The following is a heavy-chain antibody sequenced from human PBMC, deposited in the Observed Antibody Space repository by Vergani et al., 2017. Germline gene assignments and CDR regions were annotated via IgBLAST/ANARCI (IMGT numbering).Heavy chain of an antibody. J-gene: IGHJ6*03. CDR1: GFTFSSYG. CDR3: AKAGIVVAGTGYYYYMDV. CDR2: ISYDGSNK. V-gene: IGHV3-30*18. D-gene: IGHD6-19*01. Sequence: QVQLVASGGGVVQPGRSLRLSCAASGFTFSSYGMHWVRQAPGKGLAWVAVISYDGSNKYYADSVKGRFTISRDNSKNTLYLQMNSLRAEDTAVYYCAKAGIVVAGTGYYYYMDVWGKGTTVTVSS.